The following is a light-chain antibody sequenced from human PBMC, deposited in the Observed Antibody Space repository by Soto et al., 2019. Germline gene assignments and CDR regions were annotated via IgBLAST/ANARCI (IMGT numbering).Light chain of an antibody. CDR3: QQYNKWPWT. CDR1: QSVSSY. J-gene: IGKJ1*01. Sequence: EIVLTQSPAILSLSPGERATLSCRASQSVSSYLDWYQQKPGQAPRLLIYDASNRATGIPARFSGSGSGTEFTLTISSLQSEDFAVYYCQQYNKWPWTFGQGTKVDIK. CDR2: DAS. V-gene: IGKV3-11*01.